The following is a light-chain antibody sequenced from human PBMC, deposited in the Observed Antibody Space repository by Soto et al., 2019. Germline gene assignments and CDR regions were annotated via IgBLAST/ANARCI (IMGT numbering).Light chain of an antibody. J-gene: IGLJ3*02. V-gene: IGLV6-57*01. Sequence: NFMLTQPHSVSESPGKTVTISCTRSSGSIASSYVQWYQQRPGSSPTTVIYEDNQRPSGVPDRFSGSIDSSSNSASLTISGLKTEDEADYYCQSFDSSDQVFGGGTKPPS. CDR1: SGSIASSY. CDR3: QSFDSSDQV. CDR2: EDN.